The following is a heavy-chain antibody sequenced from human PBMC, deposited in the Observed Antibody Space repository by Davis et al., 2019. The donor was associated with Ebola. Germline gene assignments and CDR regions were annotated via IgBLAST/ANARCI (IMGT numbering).Heavy chain of an antibody. J-gene: IGHJ4*02. V-gene: IGHV3-30*03. CDR2: ISYDGRNK. D-gene: IGHD2-2*01. CDR3: AREGVQLLYVDY. CDR1: GFTFSTYA. Sequence: SLKISCVVSGFTFSTYALHWVRQAPGKGLEWVAIISYDGRNKYYADSVKGRFTISRDNSKNTLYLQMNSLRADDTAVYYCAREGVQLLYVDYWGQGTQVTVSS.